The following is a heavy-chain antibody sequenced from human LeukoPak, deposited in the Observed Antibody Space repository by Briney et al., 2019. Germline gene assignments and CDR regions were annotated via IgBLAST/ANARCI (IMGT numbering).Heavy chain of an antibody. CDR3: ARDGGPLAYYFDY. V-gene: IGHV4-30-2*04. Sequence: YHTPSLKGRLAISVDTSRSQFSLTLTSVTAADTAVYYCARDGGPLAYYFDYWGQGALVTVSS. D-gene: IGHD3-16*01. J-gene: IGHJ4*02.